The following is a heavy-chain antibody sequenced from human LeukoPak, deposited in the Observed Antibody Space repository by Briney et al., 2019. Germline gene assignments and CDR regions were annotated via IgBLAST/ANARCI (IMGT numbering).Heavy chain of an antibody. Sequence: ASVRVSCRASGYTFTTYGITWVRQAPGQGLEWMGWISAYNGNTKYAQKLQDRVTMTTDTSTSTAYMDLRSLRSDDTAMYYCAKDCRGGYCYLDYWGQGTLVTVSS. V-gene: IGHV1-18*01. D-gene: IGHD2-15*01. CDR2: ISAYNGNT. CDR1: GYTFTTYG. J-gene: IGHJ4*02. CDR3: AKDCRGGYCYLDY.